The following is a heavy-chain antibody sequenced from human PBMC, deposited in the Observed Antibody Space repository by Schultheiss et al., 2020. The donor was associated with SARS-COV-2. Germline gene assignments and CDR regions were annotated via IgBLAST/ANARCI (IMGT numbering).Heavy chain of an antibody. D-gene: IGHD3-16*01. CDR2: TYWDDDK. J-gene: IGHJ6*02. CDR3: ARMAEGLGYYYYYGMDV. CDR1: GFSLSTTGVG. V-gene: IGHV2-70*01. Sequence: SGPTLVKPTQTLTLTCTFSGFSLSTTGVGVGWIRQPPGKALEWLAITYWDDDKYYSTSLKTRLTISKDTSKNQVVLTMTNMDPVDTATYYCARMAEGLGYYYYYGMDVWGQGTTVTVSS.